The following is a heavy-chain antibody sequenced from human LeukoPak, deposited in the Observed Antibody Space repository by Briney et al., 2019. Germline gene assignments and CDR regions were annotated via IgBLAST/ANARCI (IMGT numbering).Heavy chain of an antibody. V-gene: IGHV1-2*02. CDR3: ASRSGRRIVLPDY. CDR1: GYTFTGYY. Sequence: ASVKVSCKASGYTFTGYYMHWVRQAPGQGLEWMGWINPNSGGTNCAQKFQGRVTMTRDTSISTAYMELSRLRSDDTAVYYCASRSGRRIVLPDYWGQGTLVTVSS. J-gene: IGHJ4*02. D-gene: IGHD2-15*01. CDR2: INPNSGGT.